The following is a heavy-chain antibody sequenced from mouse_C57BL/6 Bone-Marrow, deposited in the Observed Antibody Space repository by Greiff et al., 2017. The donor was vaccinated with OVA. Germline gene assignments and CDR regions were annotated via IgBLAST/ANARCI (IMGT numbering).Heavy chain of an antibody. CDR1: GYTFTSYW. J-gene: IGHJ3*01. D-gene: IGHD1-1*01. CDR3: ARGEYYYVGRFAY. Sequence: EVQLQQSGTVLARPGASVKMSCKTSGYTFTSYWMHWVKQRPGQGLEWIGAIYPGNSDTSYNQKFKGKAKLTAVTSASTAYMELNSLTSEDSAVYYCARGEYYYVGRFAYWGQGTLVTVSA. V-gene: IGHV1-5*01. CDR2: IYPGNSDT.